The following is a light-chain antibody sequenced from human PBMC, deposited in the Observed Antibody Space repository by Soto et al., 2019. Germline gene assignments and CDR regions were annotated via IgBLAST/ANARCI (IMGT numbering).Light chain of an antibody. Sequence: EIVLTQSPGTLSLSPGERATLSCRASQSVSSSYLAWYQQKPGQAPRLLIYGASSRATGIPDRFSGSGSGTXXXXXXXXXXXXXXXVYYCQQYGSSPWTFGQGTKVEIK. CDR1: QSVSSSY. CDR2: GAS. V-gene: IGKV3-20*01. J-gene: IGKJ1*01. CDR3: QQYGSSPWT.